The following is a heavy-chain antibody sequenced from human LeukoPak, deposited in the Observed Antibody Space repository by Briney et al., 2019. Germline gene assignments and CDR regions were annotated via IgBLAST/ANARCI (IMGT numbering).Heavy chain of an antibody. CDR2: IYSGGST. Sequence: GGSLRLSCAASGFTVSSNYMSWVRQAPGKGLEWVSVIYSGGSTYYADSVKGRFTISRDNSKNTLYLQMNSLRAEDTAVYYCTLEPSYYYGSGSYSNWGQGTLVTVSS. J-gene: IGHJ4*02. CDR3: TLEPSYYYGSGSYSN. CDR1: GFTVSSNY. D-gene: IGHD3-10*01. V-gene: IGHV3-53*01.